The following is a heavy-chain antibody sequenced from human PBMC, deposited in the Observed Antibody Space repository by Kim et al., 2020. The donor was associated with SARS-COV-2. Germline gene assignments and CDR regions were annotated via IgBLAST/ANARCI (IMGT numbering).Heavy chain of an antibody. V-gene: IGHV4-39*01. CDR2: VYDSGKT. Sequence: SETLSLTCTVSGGSIRSSDYSWDWIRQPPGKELDWIGSVYDSGKTYSKPSLMSPVILSVDTSKNQFSLELRPVTAADTAVYYCARQFHYDFWSAYYPKASDSHNYCMNLCGKGATVIVSS. CDR1: GGSIRSSDYS. CDR3: ARQFHYDFWSAYYPKASDSHNYCMNL. J-gene: IGHJ6*03. D-gene: IGHD3-3*01.